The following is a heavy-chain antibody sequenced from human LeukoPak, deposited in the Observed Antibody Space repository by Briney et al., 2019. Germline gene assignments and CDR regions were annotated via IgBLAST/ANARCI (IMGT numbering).Heavy chain of an antibody. D-gene: IGHD4-17*01. V-gene: IGHV3-7*03. CDR3: ARDWFDGDYDRFDY. CDR2: INQDGSQK. CDR1: GFTFSSYW. Sequence: GGSLRLSCAVSGFTFSSYWMSWFRQAPGKGLEWVANINQDGSQKFSVDSVKGRFTISRDNAKNSLSLQMNSLRVVDTAVYYCARDWFDGDYDRFDYWGQGTLVTVSS. J-gene: IGHJ4*02.